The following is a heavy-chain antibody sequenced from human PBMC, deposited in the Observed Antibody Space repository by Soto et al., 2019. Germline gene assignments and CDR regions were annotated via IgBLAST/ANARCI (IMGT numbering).Heavy chain of an antibody. Sequence: SETLSLTCTVSGGSVSSGSSYWNWIRRPPGKGLEWIGYIYYSGSTNYNPSLKSRVTISVDTSKNQFSLKLSSVTAADTAVYYCAREGYCSSTSCYRGGDYWGQGTLVTVSS. CDR1: GGSVSSGSSY. CDR2: IYYSGST. V-gene: IGHV4-61*01. D-gene: IGHD2-2*02. J-gene: IGHJ4*02. CDR3: AREGYCSSTSCYRGGDY.